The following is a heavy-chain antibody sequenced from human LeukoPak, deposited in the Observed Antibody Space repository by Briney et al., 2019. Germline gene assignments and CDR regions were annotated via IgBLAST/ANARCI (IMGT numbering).Heavy chain of an antibody. CDR3: ARDPNSGYDMYYFDY. CDR2: IHTSGST. CDR1: GVSISSYY. Sequence: SETLSLTCNVSGVSISSYYWSWIRQPAGKGLEWIGRIHTSGSTNYNPSLKSRVTMSVDTSKNQFSLKLSSVTAADTAVYYCARDPNSGYDMYYFDYWGQGTLVTVSS. J-gene: IGHJ4*02. V-gene: IGHV4-4*07. D-gene: IGHD5-12*01.